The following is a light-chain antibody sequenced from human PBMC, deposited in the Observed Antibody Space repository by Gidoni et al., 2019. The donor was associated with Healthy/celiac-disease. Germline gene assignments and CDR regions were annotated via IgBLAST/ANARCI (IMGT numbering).Light chain of an antibody. J-gene: IGKJ1*01. V-gene: IGKV1-39*01. CDR2: AAS. CDR1: QSISSY. Sequence: DIQMTQAPSSLSASVGDKVTITCRASQSISSYLNWYQQKPGHAPKLLISAASSLKSGVPSRFSGCGPGSDLTLTIIILQPAAFATYYCQQSYSPSWTFAQXTKVEIK. CDR3: QQSYSPSWT.